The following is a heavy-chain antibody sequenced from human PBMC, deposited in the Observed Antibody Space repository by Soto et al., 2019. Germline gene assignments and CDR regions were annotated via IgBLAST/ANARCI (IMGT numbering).Heavy chain of an antibody. CDR1: GFTFSSYA. CDR2: ISYDGSNK. V-gene: IGHV3-30-3*01. CDR3: ARDRVLRYCSSTSCYWFDP. D-gene: IGHD2-2*01. J-gene: IGHJ5*02. Sequence: QVQLVESGGGVVQPGRSLRLSCAASGFTFSSYAMHWVRQAPGKGLEWVAVISYDGSNKYYADSVKGRFTISRDNSKNTLYLQMNGLIAEDTSVYYCARDRVLRYCSSTSCYWFDPWGQGTLFTVSS.